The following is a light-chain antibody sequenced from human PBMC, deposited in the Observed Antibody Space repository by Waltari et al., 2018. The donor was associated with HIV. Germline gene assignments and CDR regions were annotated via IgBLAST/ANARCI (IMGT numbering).Light chain of an antibody. CDR1: ESVRSK. Sequence: DIVMTQSPVSLSVSQGERATLSCTASESVRSKLAWYQQKAGQPPWLLIYDASPRAGGIPARFSGSGSGTEFTLTISSLQSEDFAFYYCQQYNDWPRTFGQGTKVESK. V-gene: IGKV3-15*01. CDR2: DAS. J-gene: IGKJ1*01. CDR3: QQYNDWPRT.